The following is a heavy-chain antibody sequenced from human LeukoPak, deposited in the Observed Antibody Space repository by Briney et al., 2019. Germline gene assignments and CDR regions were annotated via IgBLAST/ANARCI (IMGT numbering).Heavy chain of an antibody. CDR2: FDPEDGET. CDR1: GYTLTELS. V-gene: IGHV1-24*01. J-gene: IGHJ4*02. D-gene: IGHD2-15*01. CDR3: ATYRGGQAAGGLFDY. Sequence: ASVKVSCKVSGYTLTELSMHWVRQAPGKGLEWMGGFDPEDGETIYAQKFQGRVTMTEDASTDTAYMELSSLRSEDTAVYYCATYRGGQAAGGLFDYWGQGTLVTVSS.